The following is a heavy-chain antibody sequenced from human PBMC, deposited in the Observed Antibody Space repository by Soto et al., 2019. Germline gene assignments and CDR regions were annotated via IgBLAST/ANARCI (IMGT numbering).Heavy chain of an antibody. V-gene: IGHV3-73*01. Sequence: GGSLRLSCAASGFTFSGSAMHWVRQASGKGLEWVGRIRSKANSYATAYAASVKGRFTISRDDSKNTAYLQMNSLKTEDTAVYYCTRLSPVVRYGMDVWGQGTTVTVSS. CDR3: TRLSPVVRYGMDV. D-gene: IGHD2-21*01. J-gene: IGHJ6*02. CDR2: IRSKANSYAT. CDR1: GFTFSGSA.